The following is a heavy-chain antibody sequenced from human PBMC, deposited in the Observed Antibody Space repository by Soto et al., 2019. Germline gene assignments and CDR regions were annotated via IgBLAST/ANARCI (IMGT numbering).Heavy chain of an antibody. CDR1: GGTFSSYA. D-gene: IGHD2-15*01. CDR3: AGDIAATGMADWFDP. Sequence: QVQLVQSGAEVKKPGSSVKVSCKASGGTFSSYAISWVRQAPGQGLEWMGGIIPIFGTANYAQKFQGRVTITADESTSTAYMGLSSLRSDDTAVYYCAGDIAATGMADWFDPWGQGTLVTVAS. V-gene: IGHV1-69*12. CDR2: IIPIFGTA. J-gene: IGHJ5*02.